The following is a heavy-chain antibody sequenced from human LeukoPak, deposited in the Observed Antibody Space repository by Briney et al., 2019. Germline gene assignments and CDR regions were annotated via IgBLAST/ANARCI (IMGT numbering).Heavy chain of an antibody. Sequence: SETLSLTCTVSGGSISGYYWSWIRQSAGKGLEWIGNIYYNGRTYYSPSLKSRGTISVDTSNNQFSLKLSSVTAADTAVYYCARITDRTIFGEIMHGFDIWGQGTPVTVSS. CDR3: ARITDRTIFGEIMHGFDI. CDR2: IYYNGRT. J-gene: IGHJ3*02. V-gene: IGHV4-59*04. D-gene: IGHD3-3*01. CDR1: GGSISGYY.